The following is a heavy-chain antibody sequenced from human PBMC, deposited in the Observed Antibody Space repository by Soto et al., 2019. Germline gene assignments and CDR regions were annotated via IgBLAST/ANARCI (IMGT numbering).Heavy chain of an antibody. V-gene: IGHV3-30-3*01. CDR2: ISYDGSNK. CDR3: GRRTSTSSNLGSDX. J-gene: IGHJ4*02. Sequence: PGGSLRLSCAASGFIFSSYAMNWVRQAPGKLLEWVALISYDGSNKYYADSVKVRFTISRDSSKKTLYLQMNSLRAADTAVYYCGRRTSTSSNLGSDXWGQGTLVTVSX. CDR1: GFIFSSYA. D-gene: IGHD2-2*01.